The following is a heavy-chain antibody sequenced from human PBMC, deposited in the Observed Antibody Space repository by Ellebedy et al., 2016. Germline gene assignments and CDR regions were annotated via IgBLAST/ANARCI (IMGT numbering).Heavy chain of an antibody. D-gene: IGHD1-26*01. Sequence: SETLSLTXTVSGGSISSSSYYWGWFRQPPGKGLEWIGSIYYSGSTYYNPSLKSRVTISVDTSKNQFSLKLSSVTAADTAVYYCARGWNGSYFVDYWGQGTLVTVSS. V-gene: IGHV4-39*07. CDR2: IYYSGST. J-gene: IGHJ4*02. CDR3: ARGWNGSYFVDY. CDR1: GGSISSSSYY.